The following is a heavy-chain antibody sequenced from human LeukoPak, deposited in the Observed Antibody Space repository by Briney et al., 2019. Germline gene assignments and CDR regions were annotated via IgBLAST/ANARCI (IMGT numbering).Heavy chain of an antibody. CDR3: ARVYGSVSYWPY. D-gene: IGHD3-10*01. CDR2: IYTSGST. CDR1: GGSISSGSYY. Sequence: SETLSLTCTVSGGSISSGSYYWSWIRQPAGKGLEWIGRIYTSGSTNYNPSLKSRVTISVDTSKNQFSLKLSSVTAADTAVYYCARVYGSVSYWPYWGQGTLVTVSS. J-gene: IGHJ4*02. V-gene: IGHV4-61*02.